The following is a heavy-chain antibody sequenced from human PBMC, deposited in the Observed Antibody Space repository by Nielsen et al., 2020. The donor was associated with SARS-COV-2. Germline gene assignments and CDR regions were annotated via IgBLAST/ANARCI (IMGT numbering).Heavy chain of an antibody. CDR2: ISPSGGGT. D-gene: IGHD2-15*01. CDR1: GYTFTSYG. V-gene: IGHV1-46*01. Sequence: ASVKVSCKASGYTFTSYGITWVRQAPGQGLESMGIISPSGGGTTYAQKFKGRVTMTRDTSMSTVYMELSSLRSEDTAVYYCARWDYATASIDYWGQGTLVTVSS. J-gene: IGHJ4*02. CDR3: ARWDYATASIDY.